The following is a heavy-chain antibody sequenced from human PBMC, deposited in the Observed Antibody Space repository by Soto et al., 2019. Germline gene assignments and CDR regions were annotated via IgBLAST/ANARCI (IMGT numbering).Heavy chain of an antibody. CDR3: ARAGVTIFGAVVDYSGMDV. CDR2: ISTRGSTK. J-gene: IGHJ6*02. CDR1: GFTFSSYE. D-gene: IGHD3-3*01. V-gene: IGHV3-48*03. Sequence: PGGSLRLSCAASGFTFSSYEMNWVRQAPGKGLEWVSYISTRGSTKYYTDSVKGRFTISRDDAKNSLYLQMNSLRVEDTAVYYCARAGVTIFGAVVDYSGMDVWGQGTTVTVS.